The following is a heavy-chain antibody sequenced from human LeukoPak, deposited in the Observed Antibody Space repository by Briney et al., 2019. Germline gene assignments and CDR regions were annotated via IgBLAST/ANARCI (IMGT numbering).Heavy chain of an antibody. V-gene: IGHV4-34*01. J-gene: IGHJ6*03. CDR2: INHIGST. Sequence: SETLSLTCAVYGGSFSGYYWSWIRQPPGKGLEWIGEINHIGSTNYNPSLKSRVTISVDTSKNQFSLKLSSVTAADTAVYYCARVRYSSSWYTWGRYYYYYYMDVWGKGTTVTVSS. CDR1: GGSFSGYY. D-gene: IGHD6-13*01. CDR3: ARVRYSSSWYTWGRYYYYYYMDV.